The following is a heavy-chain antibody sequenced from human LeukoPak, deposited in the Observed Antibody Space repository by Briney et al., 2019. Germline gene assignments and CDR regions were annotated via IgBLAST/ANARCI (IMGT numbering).Heavy chain of an antibody. CDR1: GFTFSSHW. V-gene: IGHV3-7*02. Sequence: GGSLRLSCAASGFTFSSHWMSWIRQAPGKGLEWVANIKHDGSEKYYVGSVKGQFTISRDNAKNSLYLQVNSLRAEDTAVYYCARGVGGSGSYYPFDPWGQGTLVTVSS. CDR3: ARGVGGSGSYYPFDP. D-gene: IGHD3-10*01. CDR2: IKHDGSEK. J-gene: IGHJ5*02.